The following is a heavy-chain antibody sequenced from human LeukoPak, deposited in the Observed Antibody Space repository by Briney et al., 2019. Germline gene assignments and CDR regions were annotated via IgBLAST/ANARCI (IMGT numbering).Heavy chain of an antibody. V-gene: IGHV3-74*01. J-gene: IGHJ3*02. CDR3: ARSFDVLRYFDWLLNDAFDI. D-gene: IGHD3-9*01. CDR1: GFTLSSYW. Sequence: PGGSLRPSCAASGFTLSSYWMHWVRQAPGKGLVWVSRINSDGSSTSYADSVKGRFTISRDNAKNTLYLQMNSLRAEDTAVYYCARSFDVLRYFDWLLNDAFDIWGQGTMVTVSS. CDR2: INSDGSST.